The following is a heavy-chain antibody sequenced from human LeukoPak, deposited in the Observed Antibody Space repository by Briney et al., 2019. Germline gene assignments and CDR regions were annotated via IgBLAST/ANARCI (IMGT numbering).Heavy chain of an antibody. CDR1: GGPIRTYY. Sequence: SETLSLTCTVSGGPIRTYYWSWIRQPPGKGLEWIGYIYYSGSTNYNPSLKSRVSISVDTSKNQFPLKLSSVTAADTAVYYCARTGSTVTMLYPFDHWGQGTLVTVSS. CDR3: ARTGSTVTMLYPFDH. D-gene: IGHD4-17*01. V-gene: IGHV4-59*01. CDR2: IYYSGST. J-gene: IGHJ4*02.